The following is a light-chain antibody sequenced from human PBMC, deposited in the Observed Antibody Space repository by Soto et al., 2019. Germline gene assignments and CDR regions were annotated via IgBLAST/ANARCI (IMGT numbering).Light chain of an antibody. CDR2: KAS. CDR3: QQYKDNPWT. V-gene: IGKV1-5*03. CDR1: QSIVDW. J-gene: IGKJ1*01. Sequence: DIQMTQSPSTLSASVGDRVTFGCRASQSIVDWLAWYQQKPGKAPKLLIYKASNLESGVPSRFGGSGSGSEFTLTISNLQPDAFATYYCQQYKDNPWTFGQGNKVEFK.